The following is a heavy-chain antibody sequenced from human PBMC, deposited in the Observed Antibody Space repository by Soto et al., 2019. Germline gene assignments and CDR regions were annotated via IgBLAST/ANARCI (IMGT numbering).Heavy chain of an antibody. CDR2: IWYEGANE. V-gene: IGHV3-33*06. CDR3: AKDVSNSWSYSFDF. J-gene: IGHJ4*02. D-gene: IGHD2-2*01. CDR1: GFTFSSYG. Sequence: QVQLVESGGGVVQPGTSLRLSCATSGFTFSSYGMYWVRQAPGKGLEWVAVIWYEGANEYYADSVKGRFTISRDNSKNSLYLPMKSLRAEDTAIYYCAKDVSNSWSYSFDFWGQGTLVTVSS.